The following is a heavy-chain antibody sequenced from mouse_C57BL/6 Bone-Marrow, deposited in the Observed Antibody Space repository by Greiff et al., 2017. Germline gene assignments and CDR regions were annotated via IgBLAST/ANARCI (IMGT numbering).Heavy chain of an antibody. Sequence: QVQLQQPGPELVKPGASVKMSCKASGYTFTSYWMQWVKQRPGQCLEWIGEIDPSDSYTNYNQKFKGKATLTVDTSSSTAYMQLSSLTSADSAVYYCASNWSWFAYGCQGTLVTVSA. CDR1: GYTFTSYW. CDR3: ASNWSWFAY. V-gene: IGHV1-50*01. CDR2: IDPSDSYT. J-gene: IGHJ3*01. D-gene: IGHD4-1*02.